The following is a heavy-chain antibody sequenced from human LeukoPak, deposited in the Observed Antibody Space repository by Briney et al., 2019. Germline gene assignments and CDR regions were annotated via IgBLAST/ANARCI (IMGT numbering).Heavy chain of an antibody. J-gene: IGHJ5*02. V-gene: IGHV1-8*03. CDR2: MNPNSGNT. D-gene: IGHD3-3*01. CDR1: GGTFSSYA. Sequence: GASVKVSCKASGGTFSSYAISWVRQATGQGLEWMGWMNPNSGNTGYAQKFQGRVTITRNTSISTAYMELSSLRSEDTAVYYCARAARITIFGAGGDWFDPWGQGTLVTVSS. CDR3: ARAARITIFGAGGDWFDP.